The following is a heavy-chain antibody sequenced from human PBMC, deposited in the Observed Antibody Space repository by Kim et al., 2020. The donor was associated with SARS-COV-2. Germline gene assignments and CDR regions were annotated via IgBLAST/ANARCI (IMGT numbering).Heavy chain of an antibody. CDR2: ISWNGGSI. CDR3: TKGLRQDNYFDY. J-gene: IGHJ4*02. CDR1: GFTFADYG. Sequence: GGSLRLSCAASGFTFADYGMHWVRQAPGKGLEWVSGISWNGGSIGYGDSVKGRFTISRDNAKNSLYLQMSSLRPEYTALYYCTKGLRQDNYFDYWGQGTLVTVSS. V-gene: IGHV3-9*01.